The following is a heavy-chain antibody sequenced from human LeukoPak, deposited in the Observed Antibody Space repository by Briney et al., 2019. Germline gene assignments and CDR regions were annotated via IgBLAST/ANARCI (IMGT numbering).Heavy chain of an antibody. Sequence: ASVKVSCKASGYTFTNYYMHWVRQAPRQGLEWMGIINTSGGSTSYAQKFQGRVTMTRDTSTTTVYMELSSLRSEDTAVYYCAKTGGSSWYDYWGQGTLVTVSS. CDR3: AKTGGSSWYDY. V-gene: IGHV1-46*03. CDR1: GYTFTNYY. J-gene: IGHJ4*02. CDR2: INTSGGST. D-gene: IGHD6-13*01.